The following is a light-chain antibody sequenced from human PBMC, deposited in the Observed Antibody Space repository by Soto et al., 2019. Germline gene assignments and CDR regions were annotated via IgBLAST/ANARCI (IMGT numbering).Light chain of an antibody. V-gene: IGKV3-20*01. CDR2: GAS. CDR3: QQYGTSEII. J-gene: IGKJ5*01. CDR1: QSVSSSY. Sequence: LSLSPGERATLSCRASQSVSSSYLAWYQQKPGQAPRLLIYGASSRATGIPDRYSASGSGTDFTLTISRLEPEDFAVFFCQQYGTSEIIFGQGTRLEIK.